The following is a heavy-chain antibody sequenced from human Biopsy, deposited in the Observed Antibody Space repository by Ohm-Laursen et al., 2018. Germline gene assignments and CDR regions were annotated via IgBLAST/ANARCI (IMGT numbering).Heavy chain of an antibody. D-gene: IGHD2-2*01. J-gene: IGHJ4*02. CDR3: ARMPHFDY. V-gene: IGHV4-59*01. CDR2: ISNSGNT. Sequence: TLSLTCTVSGDSINSSYWSWIRQPPGKGLEWIGFISNSGNTNYNPSLKSRVTMSVDTSKNQFSLRLIYVTAADTAVYYCARMPHFDYWGQGILVTVSS. CDR1: GDSINSSY.